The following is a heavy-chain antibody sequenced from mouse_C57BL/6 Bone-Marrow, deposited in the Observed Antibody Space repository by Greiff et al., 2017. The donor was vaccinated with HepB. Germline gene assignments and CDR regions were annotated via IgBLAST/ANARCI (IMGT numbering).Heavy chain of an antibody. CDR1: GFTFSSYG. J-gene: IGHJ3*01. CDR2: ICSGGSYT. CDR3: ARQGSAWFAY. V-gene: IGHV5-6*01. Sequence: EVMLVESGGDLVKPGGSLKLSCAASGFTFSSYGMSWVRQTPDKRLEWVATICSGGSYTYYPDSVKGRFTISRDNAKNTLYLQMSSLKSEDTAMYYCARQGSAWFAYWGQGTLVTVSA.